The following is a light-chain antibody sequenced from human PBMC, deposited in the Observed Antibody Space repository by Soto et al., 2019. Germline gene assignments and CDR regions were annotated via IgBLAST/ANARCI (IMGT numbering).Light chain of an antibody. CDR1: QSVPSNF. CDR3: QQYDSSWT. Sequence: EIVLTQSPGTLSLSPGERATLSCRASQSVPSNFLAWYQQKPGQAPILLIYGVSRRATGTPDRFSGSGSGTDFTLTISRLEPEDFAVYYCQQYDSSWTFGQGTKVEIK. J-gene: IGKJ1*01. V-gene: IGKV3-20*01. CDR2: GVS.